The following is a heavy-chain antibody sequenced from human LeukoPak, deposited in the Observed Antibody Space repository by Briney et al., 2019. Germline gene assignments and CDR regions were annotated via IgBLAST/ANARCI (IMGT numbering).Heavy chain of an antibody. D-gene: IGHD2-15*01. CDR2: MSDRGNT. Sequence: PSETLSLTCTVSGASITSTGHSWGWIRQPPGKGLEWMGIMSDRGNTYYNPSLNSRATISVDTSKNQFSLKLTSVTATDTAVYFCARRCLNGTPCYDWFDPWGQGILVTVSS. J-gene: IGHJ5*02. CDR1: GASITSTGHS. CDR3: ARRCLNGTPCYDWFDP. V-gene: IGHV4-39*01.